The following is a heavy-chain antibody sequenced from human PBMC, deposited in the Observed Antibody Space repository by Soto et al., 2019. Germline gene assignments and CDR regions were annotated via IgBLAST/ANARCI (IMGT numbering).Heavy chain of an antibody. CDR1: GFTLSSHW. CDR2: IREDGGET. V-gene: IGHV3-74*01. J-gene: IGHJ6*04. CDR3: ARASRGPNPNNRHV. Sequence: EVQLVESGGGLLQPGGSLRLSCAASGFTLSSHWMHWVRQAPGKGLVWVSRIREDGGETNYADAVKGRFTISRDNAENTQYLKRKSRRVEDTAVYYWARASRGPNPNNRHVWGKGTTVTVSS.